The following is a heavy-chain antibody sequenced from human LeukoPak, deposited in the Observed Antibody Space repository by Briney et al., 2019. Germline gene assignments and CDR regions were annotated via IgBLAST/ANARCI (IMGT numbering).Heavy chain of an antibody. CDR2: INDDGSHT. CDR1: GLTFSRYW. Sequence: GGSLRLSCAASGLTFSRYWMHWVRQAPGKGLVWVSRINDDGSHTTYADSVKGRFTISRDNAKNTVYLQMNSLRAEDTAVYYCARVVVTASGSGGYYYYMDVWGKGTTVTVSS. J-gene: IGHJ6*03. CDR3: ARVVVTASGSGGYYYYMDV. D-gene: IGHD2-21*02. V-gene: IGHV3-74*01.